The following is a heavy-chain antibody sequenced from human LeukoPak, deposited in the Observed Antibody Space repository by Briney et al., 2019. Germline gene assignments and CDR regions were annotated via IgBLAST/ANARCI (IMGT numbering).Heavy chain of an antibody. J-gene: IGHJ4*02. CDR3: ARDVYYY. V-gene: IGHV3-72*01. CDR1: GFTFGDHY. CDR2: TRNKALRYTT. D-gene: IGHD3-10*01. Sequence: GPSLRLSFAASGFTFGDHYTGWVRQAPGKGREWVGRTRNKALRYTTECAAPVKRRFTISSDDSENSLYLQMNSLKTEETAVYYCARDVYYYGGWGTLVTVSS.